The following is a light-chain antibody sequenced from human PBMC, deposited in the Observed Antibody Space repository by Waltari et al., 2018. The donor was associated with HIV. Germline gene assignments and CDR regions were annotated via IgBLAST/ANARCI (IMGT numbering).Light chain of an antibody. CDR2: DVS. CDR3: QVCDTSNDHPYV. V-gene: IGLV3-21*02. J-gene: IGLJ1*01. Sequence: SYVLTQPPSVSVAPGQTASMTCGGNNIGSKGVHWYQQKPGQAPVLVVYDVSGRPSRLPERFSGSNAVNTATLTISTVEAGDEADYYCQVCDTSNDHPYVFGTGTKVTVL. CDR1: NIGSKG.